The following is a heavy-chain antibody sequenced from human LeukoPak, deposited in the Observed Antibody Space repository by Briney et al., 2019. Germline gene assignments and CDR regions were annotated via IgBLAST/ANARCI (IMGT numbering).Heavy chain of an antibody. V-gene: IGHV1-18*01. CDR3: ARDCDRSGYYCY. CDR2: ISAYNGNT. CDR1: GYSFTRYG. Sequence: ASVRVSCKASGYSFTRYGISWVRQAPGQGLEGMGWISAYNGNTNYAQKLQGRVTMTTDTSTSTAYMELRSLRSDDTAVYYCARDCDRSGYYCYWGQGTLVTVSS. D-gene: IGHD3-22*01. J-gene: IGHJ4*02.